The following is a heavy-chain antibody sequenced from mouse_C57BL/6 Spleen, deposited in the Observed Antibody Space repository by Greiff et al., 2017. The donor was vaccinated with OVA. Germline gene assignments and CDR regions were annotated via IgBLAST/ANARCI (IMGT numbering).Heavy chain of an antibody. D-gene: IGHD2-5*01. CDR3: ARREDSNYEDYYARDY. J-gene: IGHJ4*01. V-gene: IGHV1-55*01. CDR1: GYTFTSYW. CDR2: IYPGSGST. Sequence: QVQLQQPGAELVKPGASVKMSCKASGYTFTSYWITWVKQRPGQGLEWIGDIYPGSGSTNYNEKFKSKATLTVDTSSSTAYMQLSSLTSEDSAVYYGARREDSNYEDYYARDYWGQGTSVTVSS.